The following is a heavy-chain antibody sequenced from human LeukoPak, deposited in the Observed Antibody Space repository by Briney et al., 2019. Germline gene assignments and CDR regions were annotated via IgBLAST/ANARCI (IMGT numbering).Heavy chain of an antibody. CDR3: ARSDYSGYFDY. CDR1: GGSVNNNAYY. CDR2: VYYRGIT. J-gene: IGHJ4*02. V-gene: IGHV4-39*01. D-gene: IGHD4-11*01. Sequence: SETLSLTCTVSGGSVNNNAYYWGWVRQPPGKGLEYIGNVYYRGITYYNPSLQSRVTISVDTSNNQFSLKLSSVTAADTAVYYCARSDYSGYFDYWGQGTLVSVSP.